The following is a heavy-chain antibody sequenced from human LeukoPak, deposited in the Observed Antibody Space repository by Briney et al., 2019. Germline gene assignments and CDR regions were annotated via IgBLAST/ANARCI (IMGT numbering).Heavy chain of an antibody. V-gene: IGHV3-23*01. CDR2: ISGSGGST. J-gene: IGHJ4*02. CDR1: GFTFSSYA. D-gene: IGHD6-13*01. Sequence: GGPLRLSCAASGFTFSSYAMSWVRQAPGKGLEWVSAISGSGGSTYYADSVKGRFTISRDNSKNTLYLQVNSLRAEDTAVYYCAKDLSGYGSSWSYFDYWGQGTLVTVSS. CDR3: AKDLSGYGSSWSYFDY.